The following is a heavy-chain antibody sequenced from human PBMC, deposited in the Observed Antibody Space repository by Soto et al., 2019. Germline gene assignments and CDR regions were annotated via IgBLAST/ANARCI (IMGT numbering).Heavy chain of an antibody. CDR1: GGTFSSYA. V-gene: IGHV1-69*13. CDR2: IIPIFGTA. J-gene: IGHJ4*02. CDR3: AKDSTYYYDSSGYYRFDY. D-gene: IGHD3-22*01. Sequence: AASVKVSCKASGGTFSSYAISWVRQAPGQGLEWMGGIIPIFGTANYAQKFQGRVTITADESTSTAYMELSSLRSEDTAVYYCAKDSTYYYDSSGYYRFDYWGQGTLVTVSS.